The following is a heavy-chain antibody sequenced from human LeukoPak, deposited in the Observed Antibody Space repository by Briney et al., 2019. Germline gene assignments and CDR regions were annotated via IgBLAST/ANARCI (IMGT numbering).Heavy chain of an antibody. J-gene: IGHJ4*02. CDR1: GGTFSSYA. CDR2: IIPIFGTA. D-gene: IGHD3-22*01. V-gene: IGHV1-69*06. Sequence: SVKVSCKASGGTFSSYAISWVRQAPGQGLEWMGGIIPIFGTANYAQKFQGRVTITADKSTSTAYMELSSLRSEDTAVYYCAREYYYDSSGYYYVGFGYWGQGTLVTVSS. CDR3: AREYYYDSSGYYYVGFGY.